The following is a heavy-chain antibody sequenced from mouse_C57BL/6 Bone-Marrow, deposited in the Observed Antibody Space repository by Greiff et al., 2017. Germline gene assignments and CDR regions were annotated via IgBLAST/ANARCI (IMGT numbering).Heavy chain of an antibody. CDR1: GYTFTSYG. V-gene: IGHV1-81*01. D-gene: IGHD1-2*01. Sequence: QVQLQQSGAELARPGASVKLSCKASGYTFTSYGISWVKQRTGQGLEWIGEIYPRSGNTYYNEKFKGKATLTADKSSSTAYMELRSLTSEASAVYFCARSVITTVGTGTFDYWGQGTTLTVSS. CDR2: IYPRSGNT. CDR3: ARSVITTVGTGTFDY. J-gene: IGHJ2*01.